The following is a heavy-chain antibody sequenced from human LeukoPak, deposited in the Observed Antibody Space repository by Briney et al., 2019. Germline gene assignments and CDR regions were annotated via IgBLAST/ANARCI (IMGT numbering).Heavy chain of an antibody. CDR1: GFTFSYYT. Sequence: GGSLRLSCAASGFTFSYYTMYWVRQAPGKGLEWVSIIGISGGGIHYADSVKGRFTISRDNSKNTLYLQMNSPRAEDTAVYYCAIDPNWGVDYWGQGVLVTVSS. CDR3: AIDPNWGVDY. J-gene: IGHJ4*02. V-gene: IGHV3-23*01. D-gene: IGHD7-27*01. CDR2: IGISGGGI.